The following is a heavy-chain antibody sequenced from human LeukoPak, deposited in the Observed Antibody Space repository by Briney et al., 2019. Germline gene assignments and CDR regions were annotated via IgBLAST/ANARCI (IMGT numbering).Heavy chain of an antibody. J-gene: IGHJ4*02. V-gene: IGHV3-21*01. CDR1: GFTFSSYS. Sequence: PGGSLRLSCAASGFTFSSYSMNWVRQAPGKGLEWVSSISSSSSYIYYADSVKGRFTISRDNAKNSLYLQMNSLRAEDTAVYYCARDRNGDYYFDYWGQGTLVTVSS. D-gene: IGHD4-17*01. CDR2: ISSSSSYI. CDR3: ARDRNGDYYFDY.